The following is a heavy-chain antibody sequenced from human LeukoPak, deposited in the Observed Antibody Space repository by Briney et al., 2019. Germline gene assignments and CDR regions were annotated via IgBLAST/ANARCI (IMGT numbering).Heavy chain of an antibody. CDR3: AKDMGEVRGVNGWAAFDI. CDR1: GFTFSSYA. Sequence: GGSLRLSCAASGFTFSSYAMSWVRQAPGKGLEWVSAISGSGGSTYYADALKGRFTISRDNSKNTLYLQMNSLRAEDTAVYYCAKDMGEVRGVNGWAAFDIWGQGTMVTVSS. CDR2: ISGSGGST. D-gene: IGHD3-10*01. J-gene: IGHJ3*02. V-gene: IGHV3-23*01.